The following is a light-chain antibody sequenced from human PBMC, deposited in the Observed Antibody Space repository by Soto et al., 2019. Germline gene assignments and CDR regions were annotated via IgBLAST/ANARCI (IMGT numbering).Light chain of an antibody. CDR1: QSVAGSY. J-gene: IGKJ4*01. V-gene: IGKV3-20*01. Sequence: DIVLTQSQGNLSLSPGGSATLFCRASQSVAGSYLAWYQHQRGQAPRLLIYAASSRATSIPDRFSGTGSGTDFTLTISRLEPEDFSLYYFQEYGSAPLTFGGGTKVEIK. CDR2: AAS. CDR3: QEYGSAPLT.